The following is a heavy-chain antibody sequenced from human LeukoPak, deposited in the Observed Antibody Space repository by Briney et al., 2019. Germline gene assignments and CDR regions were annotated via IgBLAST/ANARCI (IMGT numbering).Heavy chain of an antibody. Sequence: GESLKISCKGSGYSFTSYRIGWVRQMPGKGLEWMGIIYPGDSDTRYSPSFQGQVTISADKSISTAYLQWSSLKASDTAMYYCARHGSGSYYNPAFDIWGQGTMVTVSS. D-gene: IGHD3-10*01. V-gene: IGHV5-51*01. J-gene: IGHJ3*02. CDR2: IYPGDSDT. CDR1: GYSFTSYR. CDR3: ARHGSGSYYNPAFDI.